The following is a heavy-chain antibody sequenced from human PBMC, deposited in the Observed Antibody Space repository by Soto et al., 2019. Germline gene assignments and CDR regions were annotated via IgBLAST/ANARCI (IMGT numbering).Heavy chain of an antibody. CDR3: ARGRKYYDFWSGYSHPRYYFNY. CDR1: GGSFSGYC. D-gene: IGHD3-3*01. J-gene: IGHJ4*02. CDR2: INHSGRT. V-gene: IGHV4-34*01. Sequence: SETLSLTCAVYGGSFSGYCWSWIRQPPGKGLEWIGEINHSGRTNYNPSLKSRVTISVDTSKSQFSLKLSSVTAADTAVYYCARGRKYYDFWSGYSHPRYYFNYWGQGTLVTVSS.